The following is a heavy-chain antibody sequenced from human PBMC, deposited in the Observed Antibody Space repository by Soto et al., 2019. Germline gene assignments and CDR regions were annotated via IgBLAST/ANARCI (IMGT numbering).Heavy chain of an antibody. Sequence: ASVKVSCKASGYTFTSYDINWVRQATGQGLEWMGWMNPNSGNTGYAQKFQGRVTMTRNTSISTAYMELSSLRSEDTAVYDCARGMSVSGSYSSYYYYGMDVWGQGTTVTVSS. CDR1: GYTFTSYD. D-gene: IGHD3-10*01. CDR2: MNPNSGNT. V-gene: IGHV1-8*01. CDR3: ARGMSVSGSYSSYYYYGMDV. J-gene: IGHJ6*02.